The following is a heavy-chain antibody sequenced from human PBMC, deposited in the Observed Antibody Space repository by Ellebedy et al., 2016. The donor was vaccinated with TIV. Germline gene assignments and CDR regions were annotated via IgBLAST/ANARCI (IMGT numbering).Heavy chain of an antibody. Sequence: AASVKVSCKASGYTLTSYYMHWVRQPPGQGLEWMGIINPSGGSTSYAQKLQGRVTMTRDTSTSTVYMELSSLRSEDTAVYYCARDDLEDFWSGYPDYWGQGTLVTVSS. CDR3: ARDDLEDFWSGYPDY. J-gene: IGHJ4*02. CDR1: GYTLTSYY. D-gene: IGHD3-3*01. V-gene: IGHV1-46*04. CDR2: INPSGGST.